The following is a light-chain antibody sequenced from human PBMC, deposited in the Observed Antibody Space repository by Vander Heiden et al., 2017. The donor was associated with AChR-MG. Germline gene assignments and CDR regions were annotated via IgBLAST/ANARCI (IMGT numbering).Light chain of an antibody. V-gene: IGKV1-39*01. CDR2: GAS. CDR3: QQSYSIPVT. J-gene: IGKJ4*01. CDR1: QSINSY. Sequence: DVQLTQSPSSLSASVGDRVTISCRASQSINSYLNWYKQRPGKAPELLIYGASSLQTGVPSRFRGSESGTDFTLTISSLQPEDFATYYCQQSYSIPVTFGGGTKVEIK.